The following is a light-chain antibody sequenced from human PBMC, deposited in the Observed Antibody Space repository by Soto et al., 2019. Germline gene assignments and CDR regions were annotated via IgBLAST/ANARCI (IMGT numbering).Light chain of an antibody. CDR3: SSYSGCSTLYV. J-gene: IGLJ1*01. Sequence: QSALTQPASVSGSPGQSITISCTGTSSDVGGYNYVSWYQQHPGKAPKLIIYDVSNRPSGVSNRFSGSKSGNTASLTISGLQAEDEADYSCSSYSGCSTLYVFGTGTKLTVL. CDR2: DVS. CDR1: SSDVGGYNY. V-gene: IGLV2-14*01.